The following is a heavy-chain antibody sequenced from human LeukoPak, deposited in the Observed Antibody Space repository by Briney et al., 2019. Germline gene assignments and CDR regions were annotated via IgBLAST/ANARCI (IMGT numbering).Heavy chain of an antibody. D-gene: IGHD5-18*01. Sequence: SVKVSCKASGGTFISYAISWVRQAPGQGLEWMGGIIPIFGTANYAQKFQGRITITADESTSTAYMELSSLRSEDTAVYYCARETSSYGSRGILDYWGQGTLVTVSS. CDR2: IIPIFGTA. CDR1: GGTFISYA. CDR3: ARETSSYGSRGILDY. J-gene: IGHJ4*02. V-gene: IGHV1-69*13.